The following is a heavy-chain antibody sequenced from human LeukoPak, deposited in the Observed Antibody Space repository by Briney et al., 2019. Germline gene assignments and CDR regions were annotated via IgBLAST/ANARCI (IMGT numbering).Heavy chain of an antibody. V-gene: IGHV3-23*01. CDR1: GFTFSSYS. CDR3: AKGAGGRVGATLFDY. Sequence: PGGSLRLSCAASGFTFSSYSMNWVRQAPGKGLEWVSAISGSGGSTYYADSVKGRFTISRDNSKNTLYLQMNSLRAEDTAVYYCAKGAGGRVGATLFDYWGQGTLVTVSS. D-gene: IGHD1-26*01. CDR2: ISGSGGST. J-gene: IGHJ4*02.